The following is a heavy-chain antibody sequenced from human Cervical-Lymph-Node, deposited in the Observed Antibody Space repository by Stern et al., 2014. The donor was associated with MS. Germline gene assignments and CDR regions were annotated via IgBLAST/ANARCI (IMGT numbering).Heavy chain of an antibody. J-gene: IGHJ5*02. D-gene: IGHD3-10*01. CDR3: ARGTGDNWFDP. Sequence: QVQLVESGAVVKKPGSSVKVSCKASGGISSVRKAPGQGLAWMGGVKPFVKTSHYAQKFQGRVTVTAAPSANTTYLELTSLTSDDTAIYYCARGTGDNWFDPWGQGTLVTVSS. CDR2: VKPFVKTS. V-gene: IGHV1-69*19. CDR1: GG.